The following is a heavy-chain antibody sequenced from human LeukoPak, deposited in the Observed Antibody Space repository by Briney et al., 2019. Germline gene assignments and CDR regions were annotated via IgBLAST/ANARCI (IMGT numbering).Heavy chain of an antibody. Sequence: SETQSLTCSVSGASVTMGSYYWAWIRQPPGKGLEWIGTFHFSGRTYYNPSLRSRVTISVDTSKNSVSLMLRSVTAADTAVYFCARPFQDYDKGTFFYFFDFWGQGILVTVSS. V-gene: IGHV4-39*01. J-gene: IGHJ4*02. CDR2: FHFSGRT. CDR3: ARPFQDYDKGTFFYFFDF. D-gene: IGHD3-22*01. CDR1: GASVTMGSYY.